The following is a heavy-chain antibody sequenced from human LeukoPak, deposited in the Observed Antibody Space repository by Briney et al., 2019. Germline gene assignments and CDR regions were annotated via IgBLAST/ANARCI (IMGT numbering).Heavy chain of an antibody. CDR3: ARPSDVLLYFGEEDAFDM. CDR1: GGSFSGYY. D-gene: IGHD3-10*01. CDR2: INHSGST. Sequence: PSETLSLTCAVYGGSFSGYYWNWIRQPPGKGLEWIGEINHSGSTNYNPSLKSRVTISVDTSKKQFSLKLISVTAADTAVYYCARPSDVLLYFGEEDAFDMWGQGTMVTVSS. V-gene: IGHV4-34*01. J-gene: IGHJ3*02.